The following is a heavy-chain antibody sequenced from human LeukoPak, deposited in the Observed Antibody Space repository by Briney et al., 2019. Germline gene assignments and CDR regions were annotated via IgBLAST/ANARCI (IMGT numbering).Heavy chain of an antibody. J-gene: IGHJ5*02. CDR1: GFTFISYS. V-gene: IGHV3-21*01. CDR3: ASQRQGYCSSTSCYASWFDP. D-gene: IGHD2-2*01. Sequence: PGGSLRLSCAASGFTFISYSMNWVRQAPGKGLEWVSSISSSSSYIYYADSVKGRFTISRDNAKNSLYLQMNSLRAEDTAVYYCASQRQGYCSSTSCYASWFDPWGQGTLVTVSS. CDR2: ISSSSSYI.